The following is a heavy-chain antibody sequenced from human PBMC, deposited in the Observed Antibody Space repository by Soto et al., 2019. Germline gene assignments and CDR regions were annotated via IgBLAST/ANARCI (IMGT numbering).Heavy chain of an antibody. Sequence: VQLVESGGGVVQPGRSLRLSCAASGFTFSDYATHWVRQAPGKGLEWVAVVSHDGRNTNYADSVKGRFTISRDSSKNTVSLEMTSLRAEDTAVYYCAKGGRQWLVTSDFNYWGQGALVTVSS. CDR1: GFTFSDYA. CDR2: VSHDGRNT. V-gene: IGHV3-30*18. CDR3: AKGGRQWLVTSDFNY. J-gene: IGHJ4*02. D-gene: IGHD6-19*01.